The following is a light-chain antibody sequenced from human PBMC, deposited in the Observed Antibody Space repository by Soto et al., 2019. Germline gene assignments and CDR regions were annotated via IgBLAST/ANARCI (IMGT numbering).Light chain of an antibody. CDR2: EVS. CDR3: SSYTSRSIDYV. CDR1: SSDVGGYNY. J-gene: IGLJ1*01. Sequence: QSALTQPASVSGSPGQSITISCTGTSSDVGGYNYVSWYQQHPGKAPKLMIYEVSNRPSGVSNRFSGSKSRNTASLTISGLQAEDEADYYCSSYTSRSIDYVFGTATKVTVL. V-gene: IGLV2-14*01.